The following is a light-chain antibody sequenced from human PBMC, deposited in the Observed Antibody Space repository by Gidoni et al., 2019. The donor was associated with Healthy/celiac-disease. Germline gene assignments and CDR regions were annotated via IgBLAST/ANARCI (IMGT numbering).Light chain of an antibody. Sequence: EIVLTQSPGTLSLSPGERATLSCRASQSVSSSYLAWYQQKPGQAPRLLIYGAYSRATGIPDRFSGSGSGTDFTLTISRLEPEDFVVYYCQQYGSSPMCSFGQGTKLEIK. CDR3: QQYGSSPMCS. CDR2: GAY. V-gene: IGKV3-20*01. CDR1: QSVSSSY. J-gene: IGKJ2*04.